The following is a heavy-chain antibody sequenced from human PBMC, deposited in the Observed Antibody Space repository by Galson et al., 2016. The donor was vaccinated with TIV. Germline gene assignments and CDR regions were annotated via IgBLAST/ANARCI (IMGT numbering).Heavy chain of an antibody. CDR2: MSKDGSEK. CDR1: GFRFGDYW. D-gene: IGHD1-26*01. CDR3: TRLGPSSVFDF. J-gene: IGHJ4*02. V-gene: IGHV3-7*01. Sequence: SLRLSCAASGFRFGDYWGTWVRQAPGKGLEWVASMSKDGSEKYYVDSVKGRFTFYRDNPKNSLYLQMNNLRAEDTAIYYCTRLGPSSVFDFWGQGALVTVSS.